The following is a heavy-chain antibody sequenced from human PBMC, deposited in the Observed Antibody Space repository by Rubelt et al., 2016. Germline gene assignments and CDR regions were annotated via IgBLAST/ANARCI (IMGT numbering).Heavy chain of an antibody. J-gene: IGHJ4*02. CDR1: GGSISDNY. CDR3: ARRPTSGADFDL. V-gene: IGHV4-59*08. Sequence: QMQLQESGPRLVKPSETLSLNCSVSGGSISDNYWSWIRQSSGKGLEWIGYIFYNGSTRYNPSLKSRVTISLDTSRNHFSLKLTSVSATDTAVYFCARRPTSGADFDLWGQGTLVTVSS. CDR2: IFYNGST. D-gene: IGHD3-10*01.